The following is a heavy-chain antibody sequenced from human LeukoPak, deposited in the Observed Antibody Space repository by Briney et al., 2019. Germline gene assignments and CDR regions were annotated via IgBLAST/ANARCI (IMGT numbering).Heavy chain of an antibody. CDR2: ISSSSSYI. D-gene: IGHD3-22*01. CDR3: AKHQLYYYDT. Sequence: GGSLRLSCAASGFTFSSYSMNWVRQAPGKGLEWVSSISSSSSYIYYADSVKGRFTFSRDNAKNSLYLQMNSLRAADTAVYYCAKHQLYYYDTWGQGTLVTVSS. V-gene: IGHV3-21*04. CDR1: GFTFSSYS. J-gene: IGHJ4*02.